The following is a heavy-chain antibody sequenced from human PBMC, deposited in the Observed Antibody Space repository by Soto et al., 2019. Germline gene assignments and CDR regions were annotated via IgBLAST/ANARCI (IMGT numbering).Heavy chain of an antibody. D-gene: IGHD6-6*01. Sequence: SETLSLTCAVYGGSFSGYYWSWIRQPPGKGLEWIGEINHSGSTNYNPSLKSRVTISVDTSKNQFSLKLSSVTAADTAVYYCAREAAARPGDYWGQGTLVTVSS. CDR3: AREAAARPGDY. CDR1: GGSFSGYY. CDR2: INHSGST. J-gene: IGHJ4*02. V-gene: IGHV4-34*01.